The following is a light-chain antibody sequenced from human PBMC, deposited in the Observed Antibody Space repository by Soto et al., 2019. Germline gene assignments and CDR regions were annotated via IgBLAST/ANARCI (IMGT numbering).Light chain of an antibody. J-gene: IGKJ1*01. CDR2: GAS. V-gene: IGKV3-20*01. CDR3: QQYGSSRWT. Sequence: EIVLTQSPGTLSLSAGERATLSWRASQSVSSSYLAWYQQKPGQAPRLLIYGASSRATGIPDRFSGSGSGTDFTLTISRLETEDFAVYYCQQYGSSRWTFGQGTKVDIK. CDR1: QSVSSSY.